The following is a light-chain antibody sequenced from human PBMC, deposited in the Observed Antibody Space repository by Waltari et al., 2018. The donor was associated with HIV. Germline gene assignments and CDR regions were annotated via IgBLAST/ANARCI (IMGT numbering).Light chain of an antibody. V-gene: IGLV3-25*03. CDR1: ALPKQS. CDR2: KDS. Sequence: SYELTQPPSVSVSPGQTARITCSGDALPKQSAYWYHQKSGQAPVLVIYKDSERPSGIPERFSGSSSGTTVTLTISGVQPEDDADYYCQSADRSGSWVFGGGTKLTVL. J-gene: IGLJ3*02. CDR3: QSADRSGSWV.